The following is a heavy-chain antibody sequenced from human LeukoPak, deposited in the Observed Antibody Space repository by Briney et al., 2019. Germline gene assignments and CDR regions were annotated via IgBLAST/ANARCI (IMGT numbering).Heavy chain of an antibody. CDR2: IIPIFGTA. D-gene: IGHD2-15*01. CDR1: GGTFSSYA. CDR3: ARDRYCSGGSCYPSFDY. J-gene: IGHJ4*02. Sequence: ASVKVSCKASGGTFSSYAISWVRQAPGQGLEWMGGIIPIFGTANYAQKFQGRVTITADESTSTAYMELSSLRSEDTAVYYCARDRYCSGGSCYPSFDYWGQGTLVTVSS. V-gene: IGHV1-69*13.